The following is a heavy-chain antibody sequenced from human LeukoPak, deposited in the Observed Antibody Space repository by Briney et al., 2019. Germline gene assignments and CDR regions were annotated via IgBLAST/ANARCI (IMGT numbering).Heavy chain of an antibody. CDR3: ASVGPGSSWYHNWFDP. D-gene: IGHD6-13*01. J-gene: IGHJ5*02. V-gene: IGHV1-69*06. Sequence: GASVKVSCKASGGTLSSYAISWVRQAPGQGLEWMGGIIPIFGTANYAQKFQGRVTITADKSTSTAYMELSSLRSEDTAVYYCASVGPGSSWYHNWFDPWGQGTLVTVSS. CDR1: GGTLSSYA. CDR2: IIPIFGTA.